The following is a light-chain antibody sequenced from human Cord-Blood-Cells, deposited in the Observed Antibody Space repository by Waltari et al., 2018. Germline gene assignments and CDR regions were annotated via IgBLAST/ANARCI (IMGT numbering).Light chain of an antibody. Sequence: DIQMTQSPSSLSASVGNRVTVTCQASQDLSNYLNWYQQKPGKAPKLLIYDASQLETWVPPRFSGSGSGTDFTFTIGSLQPEDIATYYCQQYDNLPITFGQGTRLEIK. V-gene: IGKV1-33*01. CDR2: DAS. CDR3: QQYDNLPIT. CDR1: QDLSNY. J-gene: IGKJ5*01.